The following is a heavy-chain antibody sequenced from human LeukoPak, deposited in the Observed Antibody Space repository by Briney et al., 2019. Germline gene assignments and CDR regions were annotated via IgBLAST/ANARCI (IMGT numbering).Heavy chain of an antibody. D-gene: IGHD4-11*01. CDR3: ARDKAVTTEVTQYFQH. CDR2: INAGNGNT. J-gene: IGHJ1*01. CDR1: GYTFTSYA. Sequence: ASVKVSCKASGYTFTSYAMHWVRQAPGQRLEWMGWINAGNGNTKYSQKFQFRVTMTTDTSTSTAYMELRSLTSDDTAVYYCARDKAVTTEVTQYFQHWGQGTLVTVSS. V-gene: IGHV1-3*01.